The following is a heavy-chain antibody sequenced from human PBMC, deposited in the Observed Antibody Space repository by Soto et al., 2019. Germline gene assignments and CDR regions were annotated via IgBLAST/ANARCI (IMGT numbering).Heavy chain of an antibody. CDR2: INAGNGNT. Sequence: ASLKVSCKASGYTFTSYAMHWVLQAPGQRLEWMGWINAGNGNTKYSQKFQGRVTITRDTSASTAYMELSSLRSEDTAVYYCARVRHGGYFDYWGQGTLGTVSS. CDR1: GYTFTSYA. J-gene: IGHJ4*02. V-gene: IGHV1-3*01. D-gene: IGHD3-16*01. CDR3: ARVRHGGYFDY.